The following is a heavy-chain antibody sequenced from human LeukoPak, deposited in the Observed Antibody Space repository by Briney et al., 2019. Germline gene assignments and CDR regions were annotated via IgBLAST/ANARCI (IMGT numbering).Heavy chain of an antibody. Sequence: GGSLRLSCAASGFIFSSYWMHWVRQAPGKGLVWVSRINSDGSMTSYGDSVKGRFTISRDNAKNTLYLQMNSLRAEDTAVYYCIRGYGSGPGGYWGQGTLVTVSS. V-gene: IGHV3-74*01. CDR1: GFIFSSYW. D-gene: IGHD2-15*01. CDR3: IRGYGSGPGGY. CDR2: INSDGSMT. J-gene: IGHJ4*02.